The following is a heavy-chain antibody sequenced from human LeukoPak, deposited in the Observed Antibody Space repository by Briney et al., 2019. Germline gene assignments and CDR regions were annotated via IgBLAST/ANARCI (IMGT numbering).Heavy chain of an antibody. CDR3: ARASSAYPRY. D-gene: IGHD3-22*01. V-gene: IGHV4-59*01. CDR2: IYYSGRT. Sequence: SETLSLTCSVSGRSISSYYWSWIRQPPGKGLEWIVYIYYSGRTNYTPSLKSRVTILVDTSTNHCSFKLSSVAAADTAVYYCARASSAYPRYWGQGTLVTVSS. J-gene: IGHJ4*02. CDR1: GRSISSYY.